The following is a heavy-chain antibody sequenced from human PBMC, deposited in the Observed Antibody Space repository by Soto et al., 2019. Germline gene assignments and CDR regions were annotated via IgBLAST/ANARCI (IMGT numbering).Heavy chain of an antibody. J-gene: IGHJ4*02. Sequence: QVQLVESGGGVVQPGRSLRLSCAASGFIFNEYGMHWVRQAPGKGLEWVAVIWYDGSNKYYADSVRGRFTFSRDNSRGTMSLQMYSLRVEDTAMYYCARWGCSGSNCNLNQRSFDLWGQGTLVTVSS. CDR1: GFIFNEYG. D-gene: IGHD2-15*01. CDR3: ARWGCSGSNCNLNQRSFDL. V-gene: IGHV3-33*01. CDR2: IWYDGSNK.